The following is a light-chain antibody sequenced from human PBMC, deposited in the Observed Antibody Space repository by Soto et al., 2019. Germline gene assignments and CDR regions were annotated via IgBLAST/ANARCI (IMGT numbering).Light chain of an antibody. CDR1: QGISSY. J-gene: IGKJ5*01. CDR2: AAS. Sequence: IQLTQSPSSLSASVGDRVTITCLASQGISSYLAWYQQKPGKAPKLLIYAASTLQSGVPSRFSGSGSGTDFTLTISSLRPEDFATYYCQQLNSYPSITFGQGTRLEI. CDR3: QQLNSYPSIT. V-gene: IGKV1-9*01.